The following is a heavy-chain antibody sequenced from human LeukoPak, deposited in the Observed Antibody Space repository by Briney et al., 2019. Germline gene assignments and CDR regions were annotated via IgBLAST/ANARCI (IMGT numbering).Heavy chain of an antibody. V-gene: IGHV1-46*01. CDR3: ARDRRYYYDSSGYNFDP. J-gene: IGHJ5*02. Sequence: PPASVTVSCKASGYTFTSYYMHWVRQAPGQGLEWMGIINPSGGSTSYAQKFQGRVTMTRDTSTSTVYMELSSLRSEDTAVYYCARDRRYYYDSSGYNFDPWGQGTLVTVSS. CDR1: GYTFTSYY. D-gene: IGHD3-22*01. CDR2: INPSGGST.